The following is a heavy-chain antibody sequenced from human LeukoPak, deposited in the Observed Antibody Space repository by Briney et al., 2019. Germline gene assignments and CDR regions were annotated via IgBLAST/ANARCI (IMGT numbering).Heavy chain of an antibody. CDR3: AQQVVITSYILDY. CDR2: IIPIFGTA. J-gene: IGHJ4*02. D-gene: IGHD3-22*01. V-gene: IGHV1-69*05. Sequence: SVKVSCKASGGTFSSYAISWVRQAPGQGLEWMGGIIPIFGTANYAQKFQGRVTITTDESTSTAYMELSSLRSEDTAVYYCAQQVVITSYILDYWGQGTLVTVSS. CDR1: GGTFSSYA.